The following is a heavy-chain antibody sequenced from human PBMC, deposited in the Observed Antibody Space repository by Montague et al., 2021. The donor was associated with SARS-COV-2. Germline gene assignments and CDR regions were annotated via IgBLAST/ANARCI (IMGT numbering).Heavy chain of an antibody. CDR3: ARTGAYDHFDY. Sequence: SETLSPTCTVSGGSVNSTNWWSWVRQPPGKGLEWIAEVYRTGGTMFNPSFRSRTTLSIDRSKNLFSLILNAVTVADTAVYYCARTGAYDHFDYWGPGTLVTVSS. V-gene: IGHV4-4*02. D-gene: IGHD5-12*01. J-gene: IGHJ4*02. CDR1: GGSVNSTNW. CDR2: VYRTGGT.